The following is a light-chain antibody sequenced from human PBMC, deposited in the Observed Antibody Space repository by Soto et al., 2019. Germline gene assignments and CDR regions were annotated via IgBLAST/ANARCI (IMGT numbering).Light chain of an antibody. CDR2: NTN. V-gene: IGLV8-61*01. CDR3: TLYMGSGIWV. CDR1: SGSVSTSSY. J-gene: IGLJ3*02. Sequence: QTVVTQEPSSSVSPGGTITLTCCLSSGSVSTSSYPSWYQQTPGQATRTLIYNTNTPSSGLPHLFSGSVLGNTAVLTITVAQEDEAYDYYCTLYMGSGIWVFGGGTKVTVL.